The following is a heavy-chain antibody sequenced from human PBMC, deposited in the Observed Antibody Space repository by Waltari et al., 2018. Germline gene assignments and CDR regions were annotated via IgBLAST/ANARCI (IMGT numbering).Heavy chain of an antibody. CDR2: LHYSGNT. V-gene: IGHV4-59*01. CDR3: ATSGNLGVIGT. J-gene: IGHJ5*02. CDR1: GGSINSFY. Sequence: QVQLQQSGPRLVKPSEILTLSCTISGGSINSFYFSWIRQAPGKRLEWIAHLHYSGNTNYNPSFNSRITISLDRSKSDLSLNLNSVTTADTAVYYCATSGNLGVIGTWDQGTRVIVSS. D-gene: IGHD3-10*01.